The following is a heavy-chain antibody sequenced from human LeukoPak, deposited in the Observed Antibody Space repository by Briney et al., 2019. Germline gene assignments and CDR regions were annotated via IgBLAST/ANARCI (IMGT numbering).Heavy chain of an antibody. CDR1: GGSFSGYY. Sequence: SETLSLTCAVYGGSFSGYYWSWLRQPPGKGLEWIGEINHSGSTNYNPSLKSRVTIPVDTSKNQFSLKLSSVTAADTAVYYCARDRVAVAGFDYWGQGTLVTVPS. V-gene: IGHV4-34*01. CDR2: INHSGST. D-gene: IGHD6-19*01. CDR3: ARDRVAVAGFDY. J-gene: IGHJ4*02.